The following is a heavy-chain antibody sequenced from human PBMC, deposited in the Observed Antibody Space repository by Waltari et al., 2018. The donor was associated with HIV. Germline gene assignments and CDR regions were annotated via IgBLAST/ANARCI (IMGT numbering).Heavy chain of an antibody. CDR1: GFPLSRLG. CDR3: ARKYSSSWGAPFDY. CDR2: IWYDGSKK. Sequence: QVQLVESGGGVVQPGRSLRLSCATSGFPLSRLGMHWVRQAPGKGLEWVKVIWYDGSKKYYADSVKGRFTISRDNSKNTLYLQMNSLRIEDTAVYYCARKYSSSWGAPFDYWGQGTLVTVSS. V-gene: IGHV3-33*01. J-gene: IGHJ4*02. D-gene: IGHD6-13*01.